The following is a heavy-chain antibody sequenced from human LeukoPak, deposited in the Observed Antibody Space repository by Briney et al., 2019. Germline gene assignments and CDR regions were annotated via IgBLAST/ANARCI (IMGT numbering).Heavy chain of an antibody. CDR2: ICGSGGST. D-gene: IGHD5-18*01. J-gene: IGHJ4*02. CDR1: GFTFSSYA. CDR3: AKGSSYGNPIFHFDY. V-gene: IGHV3-23*01. Sequence: GGSLRLSGAASGFTFSSYAMSWVRQAPGKGRKTVSAICGSGGSTYYADSVKGRFTISRDNSKNTMYLQRSSLRAEDTAVYYCAKGSSYGNPIFHFDYWGQGTLVTVSS.